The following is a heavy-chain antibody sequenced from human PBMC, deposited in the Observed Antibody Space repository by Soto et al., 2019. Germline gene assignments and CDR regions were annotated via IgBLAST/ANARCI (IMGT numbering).Heavy chain of an antibody. D-gene: IGHD6-19*01. Sequence: QVQLVQSGAEVKKPGASVKVSCKASGYTFTSYGISWVRQAPGQGLEWMGWISAYNGNTNYAQKHKGRVTMTTDTSTSTPYMELRSLRPDDTAVYYCARDLAVGLVDYWGQGTLVTVSS. CDR3: ARDLAVGLVDY. CDR2: ISAYNGNT. V-gene: IGHV1-18*01. J-gene: IGHJ4*02. CDR1: GYTFTSYG.